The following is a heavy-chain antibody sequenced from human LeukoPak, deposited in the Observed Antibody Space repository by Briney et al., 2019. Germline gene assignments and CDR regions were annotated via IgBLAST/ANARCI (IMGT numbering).Heavy chain of an antibody. D-gene: IGHD2-2*01. CDR3: ARDPYCSSTSCYVSVGAFDI. CDR2: ISGSGSTI. V-gene: IGHV3-48*03. Sequence: TGGSLRLSCAASGFTFSSYEMNWVRQAPGKGLEWVSYISGSGSTIYYADSVKGRFTISRDNAKNSLYLQMNSLRAEDTAVYYCARDPYCSSTSCYVSVGAFDIWGQGTMVTVSS. J-gene: IGHJ3*02. CDR1: GFTFSSYE.